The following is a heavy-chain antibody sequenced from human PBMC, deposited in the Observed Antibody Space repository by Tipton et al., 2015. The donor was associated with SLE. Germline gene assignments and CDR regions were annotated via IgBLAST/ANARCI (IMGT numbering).Heavy chain of an antibody. CDR1: GFTVSSNY. CDR2: IYSGGST. CDR3: ARAYCSGGSCYRALFDY. Sequence: SLRLSCAASGFTVSSNYMSWVRQAPGKGLEWVSLIYSGGSTYYADSVKGRFTISRDNSKNTLFLQMNSLRTEDTAVYYCARAYCSGGSCYRALFDYWGQGTLVTVSS. J-gene: IGHJ4*02. V-gene: IGHV3-53*05. D-gene: IGHD2-15*01.